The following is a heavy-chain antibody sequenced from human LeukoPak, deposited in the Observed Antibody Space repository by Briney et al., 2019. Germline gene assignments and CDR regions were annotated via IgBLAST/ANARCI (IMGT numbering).Heavy chain of an antibody. CDR1: GFTFDDYG. D-gene: IGHD4-17*01. CDR3: AKALGKMTTVTSPLGY. J-gene: IGHJ4*02. V-gene: IGHV3-23*01. CDR2: ISGSGGNT. Sequence: PGGSLRLSCAASGFTFDDYGMSWVRHAPGKGLEWVSAISGSGGNTYYADSVKGRFTISRDNSKNTLYLQMNSLTAEDAAVYYCAKALGKMTTVTSPLGYWGQGTLVTVSS.